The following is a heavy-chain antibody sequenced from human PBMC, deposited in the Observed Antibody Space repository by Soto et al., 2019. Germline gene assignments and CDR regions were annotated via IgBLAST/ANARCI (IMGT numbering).Heavy chain of an antibody. CDR2: INPNGGST. J-gene: IGHJ4*02. CDR3: ARDSRPSYYDDSVQSWFLH. D-gene: IGHD1-26*01. V-gene: IGHV1-46*01. Sequence: EKGLEWMGTINPNGGSTTYAQKFQDRVTMTTDTSTSTVYMDLSSLTSEDTAVYYCARDSRPSYYDDSVQSWFLHWGQGILVTVS.